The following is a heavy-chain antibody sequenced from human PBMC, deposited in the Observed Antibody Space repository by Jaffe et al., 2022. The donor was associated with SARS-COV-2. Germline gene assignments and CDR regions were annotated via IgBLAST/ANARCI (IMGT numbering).Heavy chain of an antibody. CDR1: GFTFSSYA. D-gene: IGHD6-13*01. Sequence: EVQLLESGGGLVQPGGSLRLSCAASGFTFSSYAMSWVRQAPGKGLEWVSAISGSGGSTYYADSVKGRFTISRDNSKNTLYLQMNSLRAEDTAVYYCAKELYSSSWSSGPDGMDVWGQGTTVTVSS. CDR3: AKELYSSSWSSGPDGMDV. CDR2: ISGSGGST. J-gene: IGHJ6*02. V-gene: IGHV3-23*01.